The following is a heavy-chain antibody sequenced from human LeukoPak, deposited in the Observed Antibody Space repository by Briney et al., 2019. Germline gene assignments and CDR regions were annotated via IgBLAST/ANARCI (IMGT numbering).Heavy chain of an antibody. D-gene: IGHD6-13*01. Sequence: SETLSLTCTVSGGSMSSFYWSWIRQTPGKGLEWIGYIFYSGTTNYNPSLKSRVTISLDTSKNQFSPKLNSVTAADTAVFYCARASRGLRSSSWYLDYWGQGTLVTVSS. CDR3: ARASRGLRSSSWYLDY. CDR2: IFYSGTT. V-gene: IGHV4-59*01. J-gene: IGHJ4*02. CDR1: GGSMSSFY.